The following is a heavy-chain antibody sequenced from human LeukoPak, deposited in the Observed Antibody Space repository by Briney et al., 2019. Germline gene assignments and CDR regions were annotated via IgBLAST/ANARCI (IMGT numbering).Heavy chain of an antibody. Sequence: TGGTLRLSCAASGFTFSSYGMSWVRQAPGKGLEWVSAISGSGGSTYYADSVKGRFTISRDNSKNTLYLQMNNLRAEDTAVYYCAKAGQNYYDSSGYYRDFDYWGQGTLVTVSS. V-gene: IGHV3-23*01. CDR3: AKAGQNYYDSSGYYRDFDY. J-gene: IGHJ4*02. D-gene: IGHD3-22*01. CDR2: ISGSGGST. CDR1: GFTFSSYG.